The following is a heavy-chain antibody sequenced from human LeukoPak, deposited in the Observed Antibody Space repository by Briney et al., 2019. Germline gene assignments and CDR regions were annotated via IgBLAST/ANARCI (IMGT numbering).Heavy chain of an antibody. CDR3: ARNPVAGMSWYFDL. J-gene: IGHJ2*01. CDR2: ISYDGSNK. Sequence: GGSLRLSCAASGFTFSSYAMHWVRQAPGKGLEWVAVISYDGSNKYYADSVKGRFTISRDNSKNTLYLQMNSLRAEDTAVYYCARNPVAGMSWYFDLWGRGTQVTVSS. V-gene: IGHV3-30*04. CDR1: GFTFSSYA. D-gene: IGHD6-19*01.